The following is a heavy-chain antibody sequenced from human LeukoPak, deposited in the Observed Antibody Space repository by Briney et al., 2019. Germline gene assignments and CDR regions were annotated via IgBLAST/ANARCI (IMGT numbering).Heavy chain of an antibody. V-gene: IGHV4-31*03. CDR2: IYYIGST. Sequence: SQTLSLTCTVSSGSISSGAYYWSWIRQHPGMGPEWIGYIYYIGSTYYNPSLKSRVTISVDTSKNQFSLKLSSVTAADTAMYYCARSSSRYYYYFDYWGQGTLVTVSS. CDR3: ARSSSRYYYYFDY. CDR1: SGSISSGAYY. D-gene: IGHD3-22*01. J-gene: IGHJ4*02.